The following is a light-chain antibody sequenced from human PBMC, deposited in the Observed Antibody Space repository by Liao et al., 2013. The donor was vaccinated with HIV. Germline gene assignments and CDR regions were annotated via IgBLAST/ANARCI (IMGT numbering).Light chain of an antibody. Sequence: SYELTQSPSVSVSPGQTASILCSGDKLGDRDASWYQQKPGQAPVAIIYQGSRRPSGIPARFSASSFGNTATLTISETQPLDEADYYCQTWDSNSLWVFGGGTKLTVL. CDR3: QTWDSNSLWV. V-gene: IGLV3-1*01. CDR1: KLGDRD. CDR2: QGS. J-gene: IGLJ3*02.